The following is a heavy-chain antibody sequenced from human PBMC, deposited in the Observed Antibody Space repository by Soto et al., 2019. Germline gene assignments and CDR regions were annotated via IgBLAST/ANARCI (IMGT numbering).Heavy chain of an antibody. D-gene: IGHD3-3*02. CDR3: AARHFWSGPWTDRRLDD. CDR1: GGSISSGDYY. J-gene: IGHJ4*02. Sequence: SETLSLTCTVSGGSISSGDYYWSWIRQPPGKGLEWIGYIYYSGSTYYNPSLKSRVTISVDKSKNHFSLKVTSVTAADTAVYYCAARHFWSGPWTDRRLDDWGQGTLVTVSS. CDR2: IYYSGST. V-gene: IGHV4-30-4*01.